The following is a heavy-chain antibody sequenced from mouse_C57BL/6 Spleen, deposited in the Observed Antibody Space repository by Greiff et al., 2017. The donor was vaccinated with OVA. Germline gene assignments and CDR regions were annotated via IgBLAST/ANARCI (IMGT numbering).Heavy chain of an antibody. CDR1: GFNIKDYY. CDR2: IDPEDGET. J-gene: IGHJ1*03. CDR3: ARGGTIGWYFDV. V-gene: IGHV14-2*01. Sequence: EVKLVESGAELVKPGASVKLSCTASGFNIKDYYMHWVKQRTEQGLEWIGRIDPEDGETKYAPKFQGKATITADTSSNTAYLQLSSLTTEDTAVYYCARGGTIGWYFDVWGTGTTVTVSS. D-gene: IGHD2-14*01.